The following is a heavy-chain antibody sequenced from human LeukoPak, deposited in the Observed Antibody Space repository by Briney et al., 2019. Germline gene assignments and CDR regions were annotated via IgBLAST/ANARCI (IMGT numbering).Heavy chain of an antibody. CDR3: ARGRGGTYPPGIY. Sequence: PGGSLRLSCAASGFTFSSYAMHWVRQAPGKGLEWVAVIWCDGSNKYYADSVKGRFTISRDNSKNILYLQMNNLGAEDTAVYYCARGRGGTYPPGIYWGQGTLVTVSS. D-gene: IGHD1-26*01. CDR1: GFTFSSYA. CDR2: IWCDGSNK. V-gene: IGHV3-33*01. J-gene: IGHJ4*02.